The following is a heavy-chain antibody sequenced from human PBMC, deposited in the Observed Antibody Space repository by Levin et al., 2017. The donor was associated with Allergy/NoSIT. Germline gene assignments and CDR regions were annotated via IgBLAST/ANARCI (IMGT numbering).Heavy chain of an antibody. CDR1: GFTFDDYA. Sequence: SLKISCAASGFTFDDYAMHWVRQAPGKGLEWVSGISWNSGSIGYADSVKGRFTISRDNAKNSLYLQMNSLRAEDTALYYCAKDRGSGAVVAGAFDIWGQGTMVTVSS. J-gene: IGHJ3*02. CDR2: ISWNSGSI. CDR3: AKDRGSGAVVAGAFDI. V-gene: IGHV3-9*01. D-gene: IGHD2-15*01.